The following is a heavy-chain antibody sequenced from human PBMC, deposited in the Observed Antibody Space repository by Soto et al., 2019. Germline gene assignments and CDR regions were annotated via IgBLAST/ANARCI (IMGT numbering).Heavy chain of an antibody. CDR2: IYHSGST. V-gene: IGHV4-4*02. D-gene: IGHD3-9*01. CDR1: GGSISSTNW. Sequence: QVQLQESGPGLVKPSGTLSLTCAVSGGSISSTNWWSWVRQPPGKGLEWIGEIYHSGSTNYNPSLKSRVIISVDKSTNSFSLRLSSLTAADTAVYYCARTVLRYFDWPKNYYYYYMDVWGKGTTVTVSS. CDR3: ARTVLRYFDWPKNYYYYYMDV. J-gene: IGHJ6*03.